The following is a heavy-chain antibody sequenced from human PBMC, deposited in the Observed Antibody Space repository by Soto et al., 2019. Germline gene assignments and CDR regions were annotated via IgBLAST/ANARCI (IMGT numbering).Heavy chain of an antibody. CDR1: GFTFTSYG. D-gene: IGHD6-6*01. J-gene: IGHJ4*02. CDR2: ISGSGGST. Sequence: LRLSCAASGFTFTSYGMSWVRQAPGKGLEWVSAISGSGGSTYYADSVKGRFTISRDTSKNTLYLQMNSLRAEDTAVYYCAKDKPYSSSSGAIDYWGQGTLVTVSS. V-gene: IGHV3-23*01. CDR3: AKDKPYSSSSGAIDY.